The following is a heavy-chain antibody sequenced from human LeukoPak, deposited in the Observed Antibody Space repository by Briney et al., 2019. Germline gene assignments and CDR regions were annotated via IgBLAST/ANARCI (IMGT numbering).Heavy chain of an antibody. CDR1: GFTVSSNY. V-gene: IGHV3-53*01. CDR3: ARETDYGGPFDY. CDR2: IYSGGST. Sequence: GGSLRLSCAASGFTVSSNYMSWVRQAPGKGLEWVSVIYSGGSTYYADSVKGRFTISRDNSKNTLYLQMNSLRAEDTAVYYCARETDYGGPFDYWSQGTLVTVSS. D-gene: IGHD4-23*01. J-gene: IGHJ4*02.